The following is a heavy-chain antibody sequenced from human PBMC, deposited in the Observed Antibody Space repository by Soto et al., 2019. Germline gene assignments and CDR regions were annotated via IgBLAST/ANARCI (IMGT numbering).Heavy chain of an antibody. V-gene: IGHV4-30-4*01. CDR2: IYYSGST. Sequence: SETLSLTCTVSGGSISSGDYYWSWIRQPPGKGLEWIGYIYYSGSTYYNPSLKSRVTISVDTSKNQFSLKLSSVTAADTAVYYCARTIVLVPAATDYWGQGTLVTVSS. CDR1: GGSISSGDYY. CDR3: ARTIVLVPAATDY. D-gene: IGHD2-2*01. J-gene: IGHJ4*02.